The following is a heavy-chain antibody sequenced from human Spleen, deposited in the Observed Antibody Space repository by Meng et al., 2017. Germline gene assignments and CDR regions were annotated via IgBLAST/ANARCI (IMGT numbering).Heavy chain of an antibody. D-gene: IGHD3-22*01. CDR3: ASLRYYDSSGYSSPVDI. CDR2: IKKDGSEK. J-gene: IGHJ3*02. V-gene: IGHV3-7*01. Sequence: GGSLRLSCAASGFTFSNYWMIWVRQAPGKGLEWVASIKKDGSEKYSADSVKGRFAISRDNAKNSVYLQMNSLRAEDTAVYYCASLRYYDSSGYSSPVDIWGQGTMVTVSS. CDR1: GFTFSNYW.